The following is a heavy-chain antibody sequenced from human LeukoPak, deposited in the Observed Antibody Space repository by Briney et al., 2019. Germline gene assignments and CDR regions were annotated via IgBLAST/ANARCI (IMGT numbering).Heavy chain of an antibody. CDR3: AKDRCSNGVGCYYYYMDV. J-gene: IGHJ6*03. V-gene: IGHV3-30*02. CDR2: IHYEGSNE. D-gene: IGHD2-8*01. Sequence: GGSLRLSCAASRFTFSSYGMHWVRQAPGKGLEGVAYIHYEGSNEQYADSVKGRFSISRDSSKNILYLQMNSLRAEDTAVYYCAKDRCSNGVGCYYYYMDVWGKGTTVTISS. CDR1: RFTFSSYG.